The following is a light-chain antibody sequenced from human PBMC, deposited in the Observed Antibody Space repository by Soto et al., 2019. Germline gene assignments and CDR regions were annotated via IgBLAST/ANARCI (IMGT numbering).Light chain of an antibody. Sequence: EILLTQSPSTLSLSPGEGVTLSCRASQSVTVNSLAWYQQKPGQAPRLLIYAASTRAAAVPDRFTGSGSGTDFALTISRLEPEDFGVYYCQKYNSAPWTFGQGTKVEIK. CDR2: AAS. CDR1: QSVTVNS. CDR3: QKYNSAPWT. V-gene: IGKV3-20*01. J-gene: IGKJ1*01.